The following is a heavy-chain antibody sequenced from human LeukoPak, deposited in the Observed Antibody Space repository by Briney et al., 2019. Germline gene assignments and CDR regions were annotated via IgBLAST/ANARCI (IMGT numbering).Heavy chain of an antibody. D-gene: IGHD6-13*01. V-gene: IGHV3-30*03. CDR2: ISYDGSNK. CDR3: ARDRSSSWALDY. J-gene: IGHJ4*02. Sequence: GGSLRLSSVASGFTFSSHGMHWVRQAPGKGLEWVAIISYDGSNKYFADSVKGRFTISRDSSKNTLYLQMNSLRAEDTAVYYCARDRSSSWALDYWGQGTLVTVSS. CDR1: GFTFSSHG.